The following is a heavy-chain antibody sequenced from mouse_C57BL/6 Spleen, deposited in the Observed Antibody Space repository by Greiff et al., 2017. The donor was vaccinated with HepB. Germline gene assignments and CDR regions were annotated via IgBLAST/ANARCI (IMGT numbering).Heavy chain of an antibody. Sequence: QVQLKQPGAELVRPGSSVKLSCKASGYTFTSYWMHWVKQRPIQGLEWIGNIDPSDSETHYNQKFKDKATLTVDKSSSTAYMQLSSLTSEDSAVYYCARGNYDYGFLYYYAMDYWGQGTSVTVSS. CDR1: GYTFTSYW. CDR3: ARGNYDYGFLYYYAMDY. J-gene: IGHJ4*01. CDR2: IDPSDSET. V-gene: IGHV1-52*01. D-gene: IGHD2-4*01.